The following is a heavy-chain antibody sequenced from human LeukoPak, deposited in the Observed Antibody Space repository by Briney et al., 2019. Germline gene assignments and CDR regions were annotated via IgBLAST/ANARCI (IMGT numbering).Heavy chain of an antibody. CDR3: AGGGAAAGTKDRSNWFDP. V-gene: IGHV1-2*04. CDR2: INPNSGGT. D-gene: IGHD6-13*01. J-gene: IGHJ5*02. Sequence: ASVKVSCKASGYTFTSYYMHWVRQAPGQGLEWMGWINPNSGGTNYAQKFQGWVTMTRDTSISTAYMELSRLRSDDTAVYYCAGGGAAAGTKDRSNWFDPWGQGTLVTVSS. CDR1: GYTFTSYY.